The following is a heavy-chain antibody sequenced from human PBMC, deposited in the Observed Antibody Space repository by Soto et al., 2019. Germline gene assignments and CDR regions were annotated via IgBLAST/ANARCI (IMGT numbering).Heavy chain of an antibody. V-gene: IGHV1-3*01. D-gene: IGHD6-13*01. CDR1: GYTFTSSA. J-gene: IGHJ4*02. Sequence: ASVKVSCKASGYTFTSSAMHWVRQAPGQRLEWMGWINAGNGNTKYSQKFQGRVTITRDTSASTAYMELSSLRSEDTAVYYCARAVPSWVAAAGTGFDYWGQGTLVTVSS. CDR2: INAGNGNT. CDR3: ARAVPSWVAAAGTGFDY.